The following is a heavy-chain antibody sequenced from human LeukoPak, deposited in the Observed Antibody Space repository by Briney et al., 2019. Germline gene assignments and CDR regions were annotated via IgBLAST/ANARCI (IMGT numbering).Heavy chain of an antibody. V-gene: IGHV1-2*02. CDR1: GGTFSSYP. Sequence: ASVKVSCKASGGTFSSYPISWVRQAPGQGLEWMGWINPNSGGTNYAQKFQGRVTMTRDTSISTAYMELSRLRSDDTAVYYCARDIVMVTYWFDPWGQGTLVTVSS. J-gene: IGHJ5*02. CDR2: INPNSGGT. D-gene: IGHD5-18*01. CDR3: ARDIVMVTYWFDP.